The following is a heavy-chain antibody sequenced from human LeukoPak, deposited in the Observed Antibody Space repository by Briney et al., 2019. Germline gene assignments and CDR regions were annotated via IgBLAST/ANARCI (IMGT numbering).Heavy chain of an antibody. CDR1: GYNFPNYW. CDR2: IYPGDSDT. Sequence: GESLKISCQGSGYNFPNYWIGWVRQMPGKGLEWMGIIYPGDSDTKYSPSFQGQVTISADKSISTAYLQWSNLKASDTAIYYCARRYCSGGTCYYFDYWGQGALVTVSS. D-gene: IGHD2-15*01. J-gene: IGHJ4*02. CDR3: ARRYCSGGTCYYFDY. V-gene: IGHV5-51*01.